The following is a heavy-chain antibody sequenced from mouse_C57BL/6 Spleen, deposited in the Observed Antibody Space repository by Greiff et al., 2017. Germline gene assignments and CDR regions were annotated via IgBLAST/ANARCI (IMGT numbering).Heavy chain of an antibody. CDR3: AREGGLLSYYYAMDY. CDR1: GYTFTSYW. V-gene: IGHV1-52*01. J-gene: IGHJ4*01. D-gene: IGHD2-1*01. Sequence: QVQLQQPGAELVRPGSSVKLSCKASGYTFTSYWMHWVKQRPIQGLEWIGNIDPSDSETHYNQKFKDKATLTVDKSSSTAYMQLSSLTSEDDAVYYGAREGGLLSYYYAMDYWGKGTSVTGSS. CDR2: IDPSDSET.